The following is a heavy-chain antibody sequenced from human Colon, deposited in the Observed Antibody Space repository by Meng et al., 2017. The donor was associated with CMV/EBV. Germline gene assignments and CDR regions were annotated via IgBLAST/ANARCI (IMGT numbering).Heavy chain of an antibody. D-gene: IGHD4-23*01. Sequence: SGYSFSDYGISWVRQAPVQGLEWLGWISAYYGSTHYAQKVQGRVTMTRDTSTSTAYMELRSLKPDDTAVYYCVREAEMASVVSLYFWGQGTMVTVSS. CDR3: VREAEMASVVSLYF. V-gene: IGHV1-18*01. CDR2: ISAYYGST. J-gene: IGHJ3*01. CDR1: GYSFSDYG.